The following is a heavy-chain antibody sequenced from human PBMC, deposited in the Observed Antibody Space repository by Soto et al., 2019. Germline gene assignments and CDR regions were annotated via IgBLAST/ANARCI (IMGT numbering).Heavy chain of an antibody. V-gene: IGHV3-74*03. CDR2: INSDGTST. D-gene: IGHD3-22*01. CDR1: GFTFTRYW. CDR3: ARAYYYDSSGDSQPQYYYFYYGMDV. J-gene: IGHJ6*02. Sequence: EVQLVESGGGVVQPGGSLRLSCAASGFTFTRYWMHWVRQAPGKGLVWVSRINSDGTSTTYADSVKGRFFISRDNAKNTLYLQMNSLRAEDTAVYFCARAYYYDSSGDSQPQYYYFYYGMDVWGQGTTVTVSS.